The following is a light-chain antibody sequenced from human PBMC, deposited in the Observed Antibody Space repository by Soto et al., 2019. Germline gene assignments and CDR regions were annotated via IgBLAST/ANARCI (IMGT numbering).Light chain of an antibody. CDR3: SSYTSSSTYV. CDR1: NSGVGSSNR. Sequence: SVLTQASSVSRFPGRSVTIPLPGNNSGVGSSNRVSWYQQPPGTAPKLMIYEVSNRPSGVPDRFSGSKSGNTASLTISGLQAEDEADYYCSSYTSSSTYVFGTGTKVTVL. V-gene: IGLV2-18*02. CDR2: EVS. J-gene: IGLJ1*01.